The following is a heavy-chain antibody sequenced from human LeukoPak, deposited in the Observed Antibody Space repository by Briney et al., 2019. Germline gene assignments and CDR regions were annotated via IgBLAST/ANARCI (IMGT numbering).Heavy chain of an antibody. V-gene: IGHV1-2*02. CDR1: GYTFTAYY. D-gene: IGHD6-19*01. CDR3: ARQGSNSSGWYPVDD. CDR2: MNPNSGGT. Sequence: ASVKVSCKTSGYTFTAYYIHWLRQAPGQGLEWMPWMNPNSGGTKYAQTFQGRVTLTRDTSISTAYLELSSLTSDDTAVYFCARQGSNSSGWYPVDDWGQGTLVTVSS. J-gene: IGHJ4*02.